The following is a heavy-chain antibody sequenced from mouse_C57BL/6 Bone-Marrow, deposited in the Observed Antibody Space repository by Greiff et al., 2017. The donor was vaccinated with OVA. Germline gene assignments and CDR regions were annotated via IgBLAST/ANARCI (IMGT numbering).Heavy chain of an antibody. J-gene: IGHJ3*01. CDR3: ARERWLLWFAY. D-gene: IGHD2-3*01. V-gene: IGHV5-17*01. CDR1: GFTFSDYG. CDR2: ISSGSSTI. Sequence: EVQRVESGGGLVKPGGSLKLSCAASGFTFSDYGMHWVRQAPEKGLEWVAYISSGSSTIYYADTVKGRVTLSRDNAKNTLFLHMSSLRPEDTAMYYCARERWLLWFAYWGQGTLVTVSA.